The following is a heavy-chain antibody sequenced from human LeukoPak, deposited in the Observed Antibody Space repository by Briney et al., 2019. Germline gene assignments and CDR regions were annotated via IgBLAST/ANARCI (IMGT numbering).Heavy chain of an antibody. J-gene: IGHJ4*02. D-gene: IGHD3-3*01. CDR1: GGTFSSYA. CDR3: ARGGDFWSGYYTFDY. V-gene: IGHV1-69*05. CDR2: IIPIFGTA. Sequence: GASVKVSCKASGGTFSSYAISWVRQAPGQGLEWMGGIIPIFGTANYAQKFQGRVTMTTDTSTSTAYMELRSLRSDDTAVYYCARGGDFWSGYYTFDYWGQGTLVTVSS.